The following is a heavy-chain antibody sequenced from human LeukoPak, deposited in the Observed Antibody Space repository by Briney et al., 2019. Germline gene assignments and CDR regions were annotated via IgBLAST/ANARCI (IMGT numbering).Heavy chain of an antibody. CDR1: GGTFSGYA. CDR3: ATATYCGGDCYSVVVAFDI. CDR2: IIPIFGTA. J-gene: IGHJ3*02. D-gene: IGHD2-21*02. Sequence: SVKVSCKASGGTFSGYAISWVRQAPGQGLEWMGGIIPIFGTANYAQKFQGRVTITADESTSTAYMELSSLRSEDTAVYYCATATYCGGDCYSVVVAFDIWGQGTMVTVSS. V-gene: IGHV1-69*01.